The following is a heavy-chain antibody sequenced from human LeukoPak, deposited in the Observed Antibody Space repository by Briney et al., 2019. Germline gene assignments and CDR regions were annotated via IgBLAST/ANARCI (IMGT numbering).Heavy chain of an antibody. CDR2: IYYSGST. D-gene: IGHD5-18*01. CDR1: GGSISYSSYY. J-gene: IGHJ6*03. CDR3: AKGVTLPPSYYYYMDV. Sequence: SETLSLTCTVSGGSISYSSYYWGWIRQPPGKGLEWIGSIYYSGSTYYNPSLKSRVTISVDTFKNQFSLKLTSVTAADTAVYYCAKGVTLPPSYYYYMDVWGKGTTVTVSS. V-gene: IGHV4-39*07.